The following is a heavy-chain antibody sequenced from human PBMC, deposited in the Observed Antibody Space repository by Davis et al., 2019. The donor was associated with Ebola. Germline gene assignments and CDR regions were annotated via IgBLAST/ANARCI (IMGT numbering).Heavy chain of an antibody. J-gene: IGHJ4*02. CDR2: INHSGST. V-gene: IGHV4-34*01. Sequence: SETLSLTCAVYGGSFSGYYWSWIRQPPGKGLEWIGEINHSGSTNYNPSLKRRVTISVDTSKNQISLKLSSVTAADTAVYYCARGVREDYWGQGTLVTVSS. D-gene: IGHD2-21*01. CDR1: GGSFSGYY. CDR3: ARGVREDY.